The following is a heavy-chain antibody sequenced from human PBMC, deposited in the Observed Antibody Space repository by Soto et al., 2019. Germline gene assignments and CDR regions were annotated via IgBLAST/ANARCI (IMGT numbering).Heavy chain of an antibody. D-gene: IGHD6-13*01. CDR2: VYYSGST. CDR3: ARHSVRSSWCFRMDLANY. J-gene: IGHJ4*02. V-gene: IGHV4-39*01. Sequence: SETLSLTCTVSGGSISSYNYYWGWIRQPPGKGLEWIGSVYYSGSTYYNPSLKSRVTMSADTSKNQFSLKLSSVTAADTAVYYCARHSVRSSWCFRMDLANYWGQGTLVIVSS. CDR1: GGSISSYNYY.